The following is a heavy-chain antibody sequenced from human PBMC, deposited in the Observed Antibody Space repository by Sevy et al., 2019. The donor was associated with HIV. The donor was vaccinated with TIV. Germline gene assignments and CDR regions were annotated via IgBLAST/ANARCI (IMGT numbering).Heavy chain of an antibody. CDR2: ISYDGNDK. CDR3: ARPRANYVDNYFFYAMDV. CDR1: GFAFSNYYA. D-gene: IGHD4-17*01. V-gene: IGHV3-30-3*01. J-gene: IGHJ6*02. Sequence: GGSLRLSCAASGFAFSNYYAMYWVRQAPGKGLKWVALISYDGNDKYYADSVKGRFTISRDNFKKTMYLQMNSLTAEETAVYYCARPRANYVDNYFFYAMDVWGQGTTVTVSS.